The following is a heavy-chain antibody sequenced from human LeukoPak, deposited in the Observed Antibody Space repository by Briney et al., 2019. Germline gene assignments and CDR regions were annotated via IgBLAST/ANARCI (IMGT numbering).Heavy chain of an antibody. CDR3: ARVRDSSSWSYYFDY. CDR1: GGSFSGYY. D-gene: IGHD6-13*01. V-gene: IGHV4-34*01. CDR2: INHSGST. Sequence: PSETLSLTCAVYGGSFSGYYWSWIRQPPGKGLEWIGEINHSGSTNYNPSLKSRVTISVDTSKNQFSLKLSSVTAADTAVYYCARVRDSSSWSYYFDYWGQGTLVTVSS. J-gene: IGHJ4*02.